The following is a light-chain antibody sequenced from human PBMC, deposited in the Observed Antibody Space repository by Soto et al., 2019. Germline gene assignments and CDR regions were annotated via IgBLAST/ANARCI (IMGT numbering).Light chain of an antibody. V-gene: IGKV3-15*01. CDR1: QNVNSN. J-gene: IGKJ4*01. CDR3: QQCDDWPLT. CDR2: GAS. Sequence: EKVMTQSPATLSVSPGERATLSCRASQNVNSNLVWYQQKPGQAPRLLIYGASTRATVIPAIFSGSASGTEFTLTISSLQSEDFAVYYCQQCDDWPLTFGGGTKVEIK.